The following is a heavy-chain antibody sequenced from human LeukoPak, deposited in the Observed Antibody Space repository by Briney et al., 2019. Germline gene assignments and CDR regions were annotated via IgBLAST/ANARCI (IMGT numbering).Heavy chain of an antibody. CDR1: GGSINNYY. Sequence: SETLSLTCTVSGGSINNYYWRWIRQPPGKGMEDIGHIYYSGVTNYNPSLKSRVTMSVDTSKNQFSLKLSSVTAADTAVYYCARYGSSSLRAGYYYYMDVWGKGTTVTVSS. J-gene: IGHJ6*03. CDR2: IYYSGVT. CDR3: ARYGSSSLRAGYYYYMDV. V-gene: IGHV4-59*01. D-gene: IGHD6-6*01.